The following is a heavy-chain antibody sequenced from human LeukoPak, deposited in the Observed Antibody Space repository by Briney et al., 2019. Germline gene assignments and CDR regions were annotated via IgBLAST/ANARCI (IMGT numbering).Heavy chain of an antibody. J-gene: IGHJ4*02. CDR1: GFTFSSYG. CDR2: ISGSGGST. CDR3: AKDRDFDWLVDY. V-gene: IGHV3-23*01. D-gene: IGHD3-9*01. Sequence: PGGSLRLSCAASGFTFSSYGMSWVRQAPGKGLEWVSAISGSGGSTYYADSVKGRFTISRDNSKNTLYLQMNSLRAEDTAVYYCAKDRDFDWLVDYWGQGTLVTVSS.